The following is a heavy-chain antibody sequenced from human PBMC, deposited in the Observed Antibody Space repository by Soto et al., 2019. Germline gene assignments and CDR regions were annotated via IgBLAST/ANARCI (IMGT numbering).Heavy chain of an antibody. V-gene: IGHV3-33*01. Sequence: PGESLKISCAASGFTFSSYGMHWVRQAPGKGLEWVAVIYYDGSNKYYADSVKGRFTISRDNSKNTLYLQMNSLRAEDTAVFYCARSQYSSSWYPFDYWGQGTLVTVSS. CDR1: GFTFSSYG. J-gene: IGHJ4*02. CDR2: IYYDGSNK. CDR3: ARSQYSSSWYPFDY. D-gene: IGHD6-13*01.